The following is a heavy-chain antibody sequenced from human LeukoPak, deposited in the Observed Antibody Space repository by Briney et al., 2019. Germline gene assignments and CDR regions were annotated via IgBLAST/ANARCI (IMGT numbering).Heavy chain of an antibody. CDR2: ISSSSSYI. Sequence: SGGSLRLSCAASGLTFSSYSMNCVRQAPGKGLEWVSSISSSSSYIYYAYSVKGRFTISRDNAKNSLYLQMNSLRAEDTAVYYCARDSISVAIVATDEVLDAFDIWGQGTMVTVSS. V-gene: IGHV3-21*01. CDR3: ARDSISVAIVATDEVLDAFDI. D-gene: IGHD5-12*01. CDR1: GLTFSSYS. J-gene: IGHJ3*02.